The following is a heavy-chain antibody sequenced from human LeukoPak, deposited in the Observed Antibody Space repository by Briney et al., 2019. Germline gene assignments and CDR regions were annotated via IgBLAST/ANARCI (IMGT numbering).Heavy chain of an antibody. Sequence: SVKVSCKASGGTFSSYAISWVRQAPGQGLEWMGGIIPIFGTANYAQKFQGRVTITTDESTSTAYMELSSLRSEDTAVYYCARSVGDDYGGIIYAFDIWGQGTMVTVSS. V-gene: IGHV1-69*05. D-gene: IGHD4-23*01. CDR1: GGTFSSYA. J-gene: IGHJ3*02. CDR2: IIPIFGTA. CDR3: ARSVGDDYGGIIYAFDI.